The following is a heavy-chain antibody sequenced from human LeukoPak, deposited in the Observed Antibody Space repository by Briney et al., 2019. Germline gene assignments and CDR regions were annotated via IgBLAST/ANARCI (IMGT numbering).Heavy chain of an antibody. CDR2: IYYRGKS. D-gene: IGHD3-10*01. J-gene: IGHJ5*02. CDR3: ARNYHTSGSRWFDP. Sequence: SETLSLTCTVSGGSINNYYWTWIRQPPGKGLEWIGYIYYRGKSNYNPSLKSRVSISADMSQSQISLQLSSVTAADTAVYYCARNYHTSGSRWFDPWGQGTLVTVSS. CDR1: GGSINNYY. V-gene: IGHV4-59*01.